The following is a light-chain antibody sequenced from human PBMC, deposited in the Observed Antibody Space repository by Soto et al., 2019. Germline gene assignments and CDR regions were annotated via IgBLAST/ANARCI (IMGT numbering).Light chain of an antibody. CDR2: GAS. J-gene: IGKJ1*01. CDR1: QSVSNNY. Sequence: EIVLTQSPGTLSLSPVERATLSCMASQSVSNNYLAWYQQKPVQAPRLLIYGASNRATGIPDRFSGSGSGTDFTLTISRLEPEDFAVYYCQQYGSSGTFGQGTKVDIK. V-gene: IGKV3-20*01. CDR3: QQYGSSGT.